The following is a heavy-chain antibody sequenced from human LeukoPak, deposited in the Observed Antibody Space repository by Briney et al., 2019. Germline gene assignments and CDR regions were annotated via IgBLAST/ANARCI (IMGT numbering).Heavy chain of an antibody. Sequence: GASVKVSCKASGYTFTGYYIHWVRQAPGQGLEWMGWISPISGVPKIAQNFQGRVSMTSDTSISTAYMELSSLRSDDTALYYCARSERSGAGTDAFDIWGQGTLVTVSS. CDR3: ARSERSGAGTDAFDI. D-gene: IGHD1-1*01. J-gene: IGHJ4*02. CDR1: GYTFTGYY. CDR2: ISPISGVP. V-gene: IGHV1-2*02.